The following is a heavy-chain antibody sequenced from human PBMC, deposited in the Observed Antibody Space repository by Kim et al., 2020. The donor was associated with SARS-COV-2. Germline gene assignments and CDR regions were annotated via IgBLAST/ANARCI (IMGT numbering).Heavy chain of an antibody. D-gene: IGHD2-21*01. CDR3: ARGVVFATGVFDY. V-gene: IGHV1-3*01. Sequence: YSQNFQGRITIARDTSASTAYMELSSLRSEDTAVDFCARGVVFATGVFDYWGQGTLVTVSS. J-gene: IGHJ4*02.